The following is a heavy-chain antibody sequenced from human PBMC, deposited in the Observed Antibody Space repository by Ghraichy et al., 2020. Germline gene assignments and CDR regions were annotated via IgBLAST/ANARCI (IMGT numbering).Heavy chain of an antibody. Sequence: GGSLRLSCAGSGFTFSNYWLSWVRQAPGKGLEWVANIKEDGSEEYYMDSVRGRFTISRDNAKNSVYLEMNSLRAEDTAVYFCARMRDWGKHCGQGTLVTVAP. CDR2: IKEDGSEE. V-gene: IGHV3-7*03. CDR1: GFTFSNYW. D-gene: IGHD7-27*01. CDR3: ARMRDWGKH. J-gene: IGHJ4*02.